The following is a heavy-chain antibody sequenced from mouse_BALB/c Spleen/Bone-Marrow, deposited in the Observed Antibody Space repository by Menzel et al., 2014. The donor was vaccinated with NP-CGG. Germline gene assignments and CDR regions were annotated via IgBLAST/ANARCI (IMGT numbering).Heavy chain of an antibody. CDR2: INPSTGYT. CDR1: GYIFTSYT. CDR3: AREGTYYACFDY. J-gene: IGHJ2*01. V-gene: IGHV1-4*02. D-gene: IGHD1-1*01. Sequence: VQLQQSAAELARPGASVKLSCKASGYIFTSYTIQWIKQRPGQGLEWIGYINPSTGYTEYNQKFKDKTTLTADTSSSTTYMQLSSLTSEGSAVYYCAREGTYYACFDYWGQGTTLTVSS.